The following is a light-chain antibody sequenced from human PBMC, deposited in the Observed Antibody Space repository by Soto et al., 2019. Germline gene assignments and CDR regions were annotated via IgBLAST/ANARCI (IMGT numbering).Light chain of an antibody. CDR1: QSISSW. CDR3: QQYNDNWT. Sequence: DIQMTQSPSTLSASVGDRDTITCRASQSISSWLAWHQQKPGKAPRLLIYKASNLESGVASRFSGSGSGTEFTLTITSLQPDDSAIYYCQQYNDNWTFGQGTKVEIK. CDR2: KAS. V-gene: IGKV1-5*03. J-gene: IGKJ1*01.